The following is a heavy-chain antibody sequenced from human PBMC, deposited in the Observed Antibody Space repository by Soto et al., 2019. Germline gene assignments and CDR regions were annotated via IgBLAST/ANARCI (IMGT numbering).Heavy chain of an antibody. D-gene: IGHD3-3*01. CDR3: ANDFWSEYS. V-gene: IGHV3-48*03. J-gene: IGHJ5*02. Sequence: PGGSLRLSCTVSGFTFGDYAMNWVRQAPGKGLEWVSYISGSSSMIYYADSVKGRFTISRDNAKNSLYLQMNSLRAEDTAVYYCANDFWSEYSWGQGTLVTVSS. CDR2: ISGSSSMI. CDR1: GFTFGDYA.